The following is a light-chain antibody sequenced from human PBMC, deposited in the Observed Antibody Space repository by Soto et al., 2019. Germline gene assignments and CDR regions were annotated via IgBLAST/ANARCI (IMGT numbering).Light chain of an antibody. CDR1: QSVSNTY. CDR3: QQHGTSPELT. J-gene: IGKJ4*01. Sequence: EIVLTQSPGTLSLSPGERATLSCGASQSVSNTYLAWYQQKPGQAPRLLISGASSRATGIPDRFSGSGSGTDFSLTISRLEPEDFAVYYCQQHGTSPELTFGGGTRVEIK. V-gene: IGKV3-20*01. CDR2: GAS.